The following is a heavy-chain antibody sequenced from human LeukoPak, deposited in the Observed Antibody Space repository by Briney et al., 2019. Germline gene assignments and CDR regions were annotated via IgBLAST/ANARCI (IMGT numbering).Heavy chain of an antibody. CDR1: GGSLSGYY. V-gene: IGHV4-34*01. CDR2: INHSGST. D-gene: IGHD2-15*01. CDR3: ASNLGYCSGGSCYAHTRDY. J-gene: IGHJ4*02. Sequence: SETLSLTCAVYGGSLSGYYWSWIRRPPGKGLEWIGEINHSGSTNYNPSLKSRVTISVDTSKNQFSLKLSSVTAADTAVYYCASNLGYCSGGSCYAHTRDYWGQGTLVTVSS.